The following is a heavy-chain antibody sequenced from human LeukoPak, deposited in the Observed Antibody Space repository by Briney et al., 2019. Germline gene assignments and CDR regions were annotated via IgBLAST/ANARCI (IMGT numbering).Heavy chain of an antibody. CDR3: ARDGTYSHFDY. J-gene: IGHJ4*02. CDR1: GFTFRNYG. V-gene: IGHV3-30*02. D-gene: IGHD2-15*01. CDR2: IRYDGSKV. Sequence: GGSLRLSCAASGFTFRNYGMHWVRQAPGEGLQWVALIRYDGSKVYSADSVKGRFTISRDNSKNTLDLQMNSLRAEDTAVYYCARDGTYSHFDYWGQGTLVTVSS.